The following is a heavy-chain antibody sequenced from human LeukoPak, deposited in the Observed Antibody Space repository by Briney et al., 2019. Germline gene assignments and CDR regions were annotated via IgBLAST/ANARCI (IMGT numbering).Heavy chain of an antibody. V-gene: IGHV3-21*01. J-gene: IGHJ4*02. Sequence: GGSLRLSCAVSGFTFSSYSMNWVRQAPGKGLEWVSSISSSSSYIYYADSVKGRFTISRDNAKNSLYLQMNSLRAEDTAVYYCARDTFFWSGYYSSGGDYWGQGTLVTVSS. CDR2: ISSSSSYI. CDR1: GFTFSSYS. D-gene: IGHD3-3*01. CDR3: ARDTFFWSGYYSSGGDY.